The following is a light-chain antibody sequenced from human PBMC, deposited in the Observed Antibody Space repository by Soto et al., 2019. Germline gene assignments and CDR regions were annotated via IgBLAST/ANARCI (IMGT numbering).Light chain of an antibody. CDR3: QQYGSSPIT. CDR1: QSVSRDY. J-gene: IGKJ5*01. CDR2: GAS. Sequence: LLTQSPDTLSFSPGGRATLSFRASQSVSRDYLGWYQQTPGQAPRLLIFGASSRATGIPDRFTGSGSGTDFTLTISRLEPDDSAVYYCQQYGSSPITFGQGTRLEIK. V-gene: IGKV3-20*01.